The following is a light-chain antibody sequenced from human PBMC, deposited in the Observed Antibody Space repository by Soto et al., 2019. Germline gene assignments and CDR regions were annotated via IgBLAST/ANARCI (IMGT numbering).Light chain of an antibody. V-gene: IGKV3-11*01. J-gene: IGKJ4*01. CDR1: ESISTY. Sequence: EIVLTQSPATLSLSPGERATLSCRASESISTYLAWYQQKPGQAHRLLIYDASNRATGIQASFSGSGSGTDFSLTISSLEPEDFAVYYCQQRREWPLTCRGGTKVEIK. CDR2: DAS. CDR3: QQRREWPLT.